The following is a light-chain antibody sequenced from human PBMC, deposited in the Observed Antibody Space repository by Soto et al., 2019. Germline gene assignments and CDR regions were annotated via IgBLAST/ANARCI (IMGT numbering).Light chain of an antibody. CDR2: WAS. CDR1: QSVLYSSNNKNY. J-gene: IGKJ1*01. V-gene: IGKV4-1*01. CDR3: QQYYSTPQT. Sequence: DIVMTQSPDSLAVSLGERATINCKSSQSVLYSSNNKNYLAWYQQKPGQPPKLLIYWASTRESGVPDRFSGSGSGTDFTLTISSPQAEDVAVYYCQQYYSTPQTFDQGTKVEIK.